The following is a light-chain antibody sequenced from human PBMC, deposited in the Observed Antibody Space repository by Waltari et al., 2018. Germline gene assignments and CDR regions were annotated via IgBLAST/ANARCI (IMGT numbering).Light chain of an antibody. V-gene: IGLV2-23*02. CDR2: GVS. Sequence: QSALTQPASVSGSPGQSITISCTGTSSDVGSYNLVPWYQQHPGKAPKLMIYGVSKRPQGVSNRFSGSKSGNTASLTISGLQAEDEADYYCCSYAGSSTWVFGGGTKLTVL. CDR3: CSYAGSSTWV. J-gene: IGLJ3*02. CDR1: SSDVGSYNL.